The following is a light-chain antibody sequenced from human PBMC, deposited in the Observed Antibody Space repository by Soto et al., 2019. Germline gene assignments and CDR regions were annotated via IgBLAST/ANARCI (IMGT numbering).Light chain of an antibody. CDR3: QTWDGSTVV. Sequence: SYELTQPPSVSVSPGQTASITCSGDKLGDKYVCWYQQKPGQSPVLVIYQDTKRPSGIPQRFSGSNSGNTATLTISGTQAMDEADYYCQTWDGSTVVFAGGTQLTVL. V-gene: IGLV3-1*01. CDR1: KLGDKY. CDR2: QDT. J-gene: IGLJ2*01.